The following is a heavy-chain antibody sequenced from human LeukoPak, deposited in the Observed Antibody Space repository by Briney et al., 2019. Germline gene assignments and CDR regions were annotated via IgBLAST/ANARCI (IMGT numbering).Heavy chain of an antibody. CDR3: ARGDSSSWQYYYYMDV. V-gene: IGHV4-59*01. CDR2: IYYSGST. J-gene: IGHJ6*03. CDR1: GGSISSYY. Sequence: KTSETLSLTCTVSGGSISSYYWSWIRQPPGRGLEWIGYIYYSGSTNYNPSLKSRVTISVDTSKNQFSLKLSSVTAADTAVYYCARGDSSSWQYYYYMDVWGKGTTVTVSS. D-gene: IGHD6-13*01.